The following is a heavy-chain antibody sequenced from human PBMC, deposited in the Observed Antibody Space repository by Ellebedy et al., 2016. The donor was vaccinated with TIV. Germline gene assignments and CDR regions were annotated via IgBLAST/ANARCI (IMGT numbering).Heavy chain of an antibody. CDR3: ARDGYSGYETANSQYYFDY. D-gene: IGHD5-12*01. Sequence: SVKVSXXASGGTFSSYAISWVRQAPGQGLEWMGGIIPIFGTANYAQKFQGRVTITADKSTSTAYMELSSLRSEDTAVYYCARDGYSGYETANSQYYFDYWGQGTLVTVSS. V-gene: IGHV1-69*06. J-gene: IGHJ4*02. CDR2: IIPIFGTA. CDR1: GGTFSSYA.